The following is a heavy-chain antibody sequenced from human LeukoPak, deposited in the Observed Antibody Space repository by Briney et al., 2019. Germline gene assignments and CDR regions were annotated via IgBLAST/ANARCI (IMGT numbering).Heavy chain of an antibody. CDR2: IYTSGST. V-gene: IGHV4-61*02. CDR1: GGSISSGSYY. J-gene: IGHJ5*02. D-gene: IGHD3-22*01. CDR3: ARDSYDSSGYYP. Sequence: SETLSLTCTVSGGSISSGSYYWSWIRQPAGKGLEWIGRIYTSGSTNYNPSLKSRVTMSVDTSKNQFSLKLSSVTAADTAVYYCARDSYDSSGYYPWGQGTLVTVSP.